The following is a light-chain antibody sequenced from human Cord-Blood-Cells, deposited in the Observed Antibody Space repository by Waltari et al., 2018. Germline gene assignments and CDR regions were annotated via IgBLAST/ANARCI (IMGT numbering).Light chain of an antibody. Sequence: EIVMTQSPAPLSVSPGERATLPCRASQSVSSNLAWYQQKPGQAPRLLIYGASTRATGIPARFSGSGSGTEFTLTISSLQSEDFAVYYCQQYNNWPPFTFGPGTKLDIK. J-gene: IGKJ3*01. CDR3: QQYNNWPPFT. CDR1: QSVSSN. CDR2: GAS. V-gene: IGKV3-15*01.